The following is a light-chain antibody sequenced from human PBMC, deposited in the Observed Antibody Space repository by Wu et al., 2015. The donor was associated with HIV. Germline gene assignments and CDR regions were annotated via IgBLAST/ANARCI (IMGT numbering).Light chain of an antibody. V-gene: IGKV3-20*01. Sequence: EIVLTQSPGTLSLSPGERATLSCRASQSISSSYLAWYQQNPGQAPRLPIYGASSRATGISDRFSGSGSGTDFTLTISSLQPEDVATYYCQKYNSAPWTFGQGTKVEIK. CDR3: QKYNSAPWT. CDR1: QSISSSY. J-gene: IGKJ1*01. CDR2: GAS.